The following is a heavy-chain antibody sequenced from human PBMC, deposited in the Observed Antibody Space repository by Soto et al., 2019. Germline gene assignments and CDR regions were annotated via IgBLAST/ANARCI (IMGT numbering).Heavy chain of an antibody. D-gene: IGHD3-3*01. CDR3: ARVRTIFGVVIYTEPNFDY. CDR1: GFTFSDYY. CDR2: ISSSGSSI. J-gene: IGHJ4*02. Sequence: GGSLRLSCAASGFTFSDYYMSWIRQAPGKGLEWVSYISSSGSSIYYADSVKGRFTISRDNAKNSLYLQMNSLRAEDTAVYYCARVRTIFGVVIYTEPNFDYWGQGTLVTVSS. V-gene: IGHV3-11*01.